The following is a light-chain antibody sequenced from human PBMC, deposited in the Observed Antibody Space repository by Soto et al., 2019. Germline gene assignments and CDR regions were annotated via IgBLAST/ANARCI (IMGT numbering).Light chain of an antibody. J-gene: IGLJ3*02. V-gene: IGLV1-40*01. CDR2: GNN. Sequence: VLTQPPSVSGAPGQRVTISCTGSSSNIGAGYDVHWYQQLPGTAPKLLIFGNNNRPSGVPDRFSGSKSGTSASLAITGLQAEDEADYYCQSYDSSVSGWVFGGGTKLTVL. CDR3: QSYDSSVSGWV. CDR1: SSNIGAGYD.